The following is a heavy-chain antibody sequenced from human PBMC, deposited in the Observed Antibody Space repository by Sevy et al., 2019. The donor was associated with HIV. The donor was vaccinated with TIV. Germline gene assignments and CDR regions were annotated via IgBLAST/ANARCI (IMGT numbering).Heavy chain of an antibody. D-gene: IGHD2-8*01. CDR2: LCFGCGEI. CDR1: GFTFSKYS. J-gene: IGHJ4*02. CDR3: AREGCTKPHDY. Sequence: GGSLRLSCAASGFTFSKYSMSWARQPPGKGREWVSTLCFGCGEINYADSVKGRFTVSRDNSKSSVYLQMNNLRPEDTAVYYCAREGCTKPHDYWGQGTLVTVSS. V-gene: IGHV3-23*01.